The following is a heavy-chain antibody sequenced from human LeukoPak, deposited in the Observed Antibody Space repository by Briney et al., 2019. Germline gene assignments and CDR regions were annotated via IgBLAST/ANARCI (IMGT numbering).Heavy chain of an antibody. D-gene: IGHD6-19*01. V-gene: IGHV3-48*04. CDR2: ISGSRSTI. Sequence: GGSLRLSCAASGFTFSTYSMNWVRQAPGKGLECVSYISGSRSTIYYADSVKGRFTISRDNAKNSLYLQMNSLRAEDTAVYYCARAVAGTHWFDPWGQGTLVTVSS. J-gene: IGHJ5*02. CDR3: ARAVAGTHWFDP. CDR1: GFTFSTYS.